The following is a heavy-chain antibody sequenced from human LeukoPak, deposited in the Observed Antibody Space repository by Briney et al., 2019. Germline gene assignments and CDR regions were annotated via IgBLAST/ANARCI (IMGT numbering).Heavy chain of an antibody. V-gene: IGHV5-51*01. D-gene: IGHD4-23*01. CDR3: ARAPATVVTTGWFDP. Sequence: GESLKISCKGSGYSFTSYWIGWVRQMPGKGLEWMGIIYPGDSDTRYSLSFQGQVTISADKSISTAYLQWSSLKASDTAMYYCARAPATVVTTGWFDPWGQGTLVTVSS. CDR2: IYPGDSDT. J-gene: IGHJ5*02. CDR1: GYSFTSYW.